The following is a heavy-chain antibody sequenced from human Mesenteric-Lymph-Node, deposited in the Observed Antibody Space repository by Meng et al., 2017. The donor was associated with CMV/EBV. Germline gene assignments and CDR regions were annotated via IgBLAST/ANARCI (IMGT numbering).Heavy chain of an antibody. CDR1: GGSISSSSYY. V-gene: IGHV4-39*07. CDR2: IYYIGST. Sequence: GSLRLSCTVSGGSISSSSYYWGWIRQPPGKGLEWIGSIYYIGSTYYNPSLKSRVTISVDTSKNQFSLKLSSVTAADTAVYYCARAEYYDFWSGYFDYYYGMDVWGQGTTVTVSS. D-gene: IGHD3-3*01. CDR3: ARAEYYDFWSGYFDYYYGMDV. J-gene: IGHJ6*02.